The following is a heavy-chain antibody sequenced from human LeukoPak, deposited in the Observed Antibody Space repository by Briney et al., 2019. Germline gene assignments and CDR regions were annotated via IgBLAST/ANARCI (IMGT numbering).Heavy chain of an antibody. CDR3: AKDKSIAAPVYYMDV. D-gene: IGHD6-6*01. CDR1: GFTFSSYG. J-gene: IGHJ6*03. CDR2: IRYDGSNK. V-gene: IGHV3-30*02. Sequence: GGSLRLSCTASGFTFSSYGMHWVRQAPGKGLEWVAFIRYDGSNKYYADSVKGRFTISRDNSKNTLYPQMNSLRAEDTAVYYCAKDKSIAAPVYYMDVWGKGTTVTVSS.